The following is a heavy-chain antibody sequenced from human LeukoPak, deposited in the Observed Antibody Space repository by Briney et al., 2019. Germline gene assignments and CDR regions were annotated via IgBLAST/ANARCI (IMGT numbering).Heavy chain of an antibody. V-gene: IGHV4-61*02. CDR3: ARDPRGYYDSSGFHDAFDI. J-gene: IGHJ3*02. CDR1: GGSISSGSYY. D-gene: IGHD3-22*01. Sequence: PSQTLSLTCTVSGGSISSGSYYWSWIRQPAGKGLEWIGRIYTSGSTNYNPSLKSRVTISVDTSKNQFSLKLSPVTAADTAVYYCARDPRGYYDSSGFHDAFDIWGQGTMVTVSS. CDR2: IYTSGST.